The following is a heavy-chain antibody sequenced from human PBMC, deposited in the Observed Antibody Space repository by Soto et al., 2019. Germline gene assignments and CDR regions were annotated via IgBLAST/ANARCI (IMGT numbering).Heavy chain of an antibody. J-gene: IGHJ6*02. V-gene: IGHV4-34*01. CDR3: AREGTTHYYGMDV. CDR2: INHSGST. CDR1: GGSFSGYY. D-gene: IGHD4-17*01. Sequence: QVQLQQWGAGLLKPSETLSLTCAVYGGSFSGYYWSWIRQPPGKGLEWIGEINHSGSTNYNPSLKRRLTISVDTSKNQFSLKLSSVTTADTAVYYCAREGTTHYYGMDVWGQGTTVTVSS.